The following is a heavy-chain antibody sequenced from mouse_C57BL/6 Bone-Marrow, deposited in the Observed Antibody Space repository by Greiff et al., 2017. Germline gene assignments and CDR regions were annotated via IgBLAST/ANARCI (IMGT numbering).Heavy chain of an antibody. CDR1: GYTFTSYW. CDR2: IDPNSGGT. CDR3: ERYYGSRRAWLAY. Sequence: VQLQQPGAELVKPGASVKLSCKASGYTFTSYWMHWVKQRPGRGLEWIGRIDPNSGGTKYNEKFKSKATLTVDKPSSTAYMQLSSLTSEDSAVYYGERYYGSRRAWLAYWGQGTLVTVSA. D-gene: IGHD1-1*01. V-gene: IGHV1-72*01. J-gene: IGHJ3*01.